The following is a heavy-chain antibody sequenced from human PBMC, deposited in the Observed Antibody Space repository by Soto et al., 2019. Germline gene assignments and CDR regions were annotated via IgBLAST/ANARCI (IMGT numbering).Heavy chain of an antibody. CDR1: GFTFTTFA. J-gene: IGHJ4*02. V-gene: IGHV1-3*01. Sequence: QVQLLQSGAEVKKPGASVKLSCKTSGFTFTTFALHWVRQAPGQSLAWLGYINPGNGNTKYSQKFQDRVTISRDTSARTAYMERNSLTSEVTASYYCARLRVDIWSPAFFDYWGQGTLVTVSS. CDR3: ARLRVDIWSPAFFDY. CDR2: INPGNGNT. D-gene: IGHD3-3*01.